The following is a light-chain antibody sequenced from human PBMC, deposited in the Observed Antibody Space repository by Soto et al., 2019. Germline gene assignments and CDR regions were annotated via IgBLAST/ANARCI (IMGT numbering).Light chain of an antibody. CDR1: QSVSSF. J-gene: IGKJ1*01. V-gene: IGKV3-11*01. CDR3: QQRSNWSWT. Sequence: EIVLTQSPATLSLSPGERATLSCRASQSVSSFLAWYQQKPGQAPRLLIYDASKRATGIPARFSGSGSGTDFTLTISSLEPEDFAVYYCQQRSNWSWTFGQGTKVEIK. CDR2: DAS.